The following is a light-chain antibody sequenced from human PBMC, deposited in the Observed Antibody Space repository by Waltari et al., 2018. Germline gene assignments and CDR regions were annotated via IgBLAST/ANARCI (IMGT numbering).Light chain of an antibody. J-gene: IGLJ2*01. CDR1: ATNLGREY. V-gene: IGLV1-47*01. CDR3: AAWDDSLSGRVM. Sequence: QSVLTQPASASGAPGQRVTISCSGSATNLGREYVYWYRQLPGTAPKPLLYMNNQLPSGGPDRFSVSQSGTSASLAISGLRSEDEADYYCAAWDDSLSGRVMIGGGTKLTVL. CDR2: MNN.